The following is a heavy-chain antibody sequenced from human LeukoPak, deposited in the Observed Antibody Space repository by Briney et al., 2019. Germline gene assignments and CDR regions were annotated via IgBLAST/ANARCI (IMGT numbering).Heavy chain of an antibody. CDR2: IYYSGST. J-gene: IGHJ4*02. CDR1: GGSISSGDYY. CDR3: ARLDDYSNYYLLDY. Sequence: SETLSLTCTVSGGSISSGDYYWSWIRQPPGKGLEWIGYIYYSGSTYYNPSLKSRGTISVDTSKNQFSLKLSSVTAADTAVYYCARLDDYSNYYLLDYWGQGTLVTVSS. D-gene: IGHD4-11*01. V-gene: IGHV4-30-4*08.